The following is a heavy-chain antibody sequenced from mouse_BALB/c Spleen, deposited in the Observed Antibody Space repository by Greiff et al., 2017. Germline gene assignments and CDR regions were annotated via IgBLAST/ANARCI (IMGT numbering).Heavy chain of an antibody. CDR1: GYSITSGYY. D-gene: IGHD1-1*02. V-gene: IGHV3-6*02. J-gene: IGHJ1*01. CDR3: ARWGGNFDV. CDR2: ISYDGSN. Sequence: EVKLQESGPGLVKPSQSLSLTCSVTGYSITSGYYWNWIRQFPGNKLEWMGYISYDGSNNYNPSLKNRISITRDTSKNQFFLKLNSVTTEDTATYYCARWGGNFDVWGAGTTVTVSS.